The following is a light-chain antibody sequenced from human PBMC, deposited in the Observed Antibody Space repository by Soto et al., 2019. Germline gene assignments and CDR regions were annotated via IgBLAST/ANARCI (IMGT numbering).Light chain of an antibody. J-gene: IGKJ1*01. CDR2: AAS. Sequence: DIQMTPSPSSLSASVGDRVTITCRASQSITTYLNWFQHKPGKAPKLLIYAASNLQSGVPSRFSGSGSGTDFTLTVSSLQPEDFATYYCQQSYSFPRTFGQGTKVDIK. V-gene: IGKV1-39*01. CDR3: QQSYSFPRT. CDR1: QSITTY.